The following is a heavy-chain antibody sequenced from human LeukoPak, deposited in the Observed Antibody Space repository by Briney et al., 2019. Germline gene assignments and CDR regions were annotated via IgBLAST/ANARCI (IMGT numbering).Heavy chain of an antibody. D-gene: IGHD3-16*01. J-gene: IGHJ4*02. Sequence: GGSPRLSCAASVGSSSIDSMNRVRQAPGKGLEWVSSISSSSSYRYYADSVKGRFTTSRDNAKNSLHLQMKTARADATAVYYCMSYAGRSDDYWGQGTLVTVSS. CDR3: MSYAGRSDDY. V-gene: IGHV3-21*01. CDR2: ISSSSSYR. CDR1: VGSSSIDS.